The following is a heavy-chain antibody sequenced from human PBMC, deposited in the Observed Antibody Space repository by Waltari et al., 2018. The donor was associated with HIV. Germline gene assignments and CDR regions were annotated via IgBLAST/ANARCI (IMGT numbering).Heavy chain of an antibody. V-gene: IGHV5-51*03. Sequence: EXXLVXSGXELXKPXESXRIXCTGSGYSLPSHWIGWVRQKPGXXLEXMGXIXPADSXTKXSPXFXGXXTXXAXKXXXXAYLHXSSLKVADXAXXXXAXLXXXFDFWGQGTRLTVSS. CDR2: IXPADSXT. CDR1: GYSLPSHW. CDR3: AXLXXXFDF. J-gene: IGHJ3*01.